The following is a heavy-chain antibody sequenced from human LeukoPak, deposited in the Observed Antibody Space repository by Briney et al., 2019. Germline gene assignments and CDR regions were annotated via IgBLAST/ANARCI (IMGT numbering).Heavy chain of an antibody. V-gene: IGHV1-2*06. CDR2: LNPHSGGT. D-gene: IGHD1-1*01. CDR1: GYILTDFY. CDR3: AREAVLDPVTGPRVHFDY. Sequence: GASVTVSCKASGYILTDFYMHWVRQAPGQGLEWMGRLNPHSGGTTYAQKFQGRVTMTRDTSINTAYMDLSRLTFDDTAVYYCAREAVLDPVTGPRVHFDYWGQGALVTVSS. J-gene: IGHJ4*02.